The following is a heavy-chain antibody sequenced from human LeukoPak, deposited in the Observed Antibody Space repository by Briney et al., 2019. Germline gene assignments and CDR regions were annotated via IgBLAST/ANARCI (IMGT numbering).Heavy chain of an antibody. J-gene: IGHJ2*01. Sequence: SETLSLTCTVSGGSISSGGYYWSWIRQHPGKGLEWIGYIYYSGSTYNNPSLKSRVTISVDTSKNQFSLRLSSVTAADTAVYYCARTHSSGYQDWYFDLWGRGTLVTVSS. V-gene: IGHV4-31*03. CDR2: IYYSGST. D-gene: IGHD3-22*01. CDR1: GGSISSGGYY. CDR3: ARTHSSGYQDWYFDL.